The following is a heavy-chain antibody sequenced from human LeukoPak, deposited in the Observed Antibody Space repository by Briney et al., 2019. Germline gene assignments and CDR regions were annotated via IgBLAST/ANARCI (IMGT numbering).Heavy chain of an antibody. D-gene: IGHD4-17*01. CDR1: GGSISSYY. CDR2: IYYSGST. V-gene: IGHV4-59*08. Sequence: PSETLSLTCTVSGGSISSYYWSWIRQPPGKGLEWIGYIYYSGSTNYNPSLKSRFTISVDTSKNQFSLKLSSVTAADTAVYYCARHRNDDYVYYYYYMDVWGKGTTVTVSS. J-gene: IGHJ6*03. CDR3: ARHRNDDYVYYYYYMDV.